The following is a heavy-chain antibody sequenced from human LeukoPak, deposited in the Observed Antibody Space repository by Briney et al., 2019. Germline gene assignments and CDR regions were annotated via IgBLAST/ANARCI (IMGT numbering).Heavy chain of an antibody. D-gene: IGHD4-11*01. J-gene: IGHJ6*03. V-gene: IGHV4-39*01. CDR1: GGSISSSSYY. CDR2: IYYSGST. CDR3: ARLTTLRGGFPTYYYYYYMDV. Sequence: PSETLSLTCTVSGGSISSSSYYWGWIRQPPGKGLEWIGSIYYSGSTYYNPSLKSRVTISVDTSKNQFSLKLSSVTAADTAVYYCARLTTLRGGFPTYYYYYYMDVWGKGTTVTVSS.